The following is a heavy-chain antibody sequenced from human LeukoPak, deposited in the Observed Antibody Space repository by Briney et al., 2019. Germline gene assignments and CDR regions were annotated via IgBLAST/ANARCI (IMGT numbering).Heavy chain of an antibody. CDR2: IIPIVGTT. Sequence: ASVKVSCKASGGTFSSYAFSWVRQAPGQGLEWMGGIIPIVGTTNYAQMFQGRVTITADESTSTAYMELSSLRSEDTAVYYCVRGGYYYDSSGYSHLPDYWGQGTLVTVSA. CDR3: VRGGYYYDSSGYSHLPDY. V-gene: IGHV1-69*13. CDR1: GGTFSSYA. J-gene: IGHJ4*02. D-gene: IGHD3-22*01.